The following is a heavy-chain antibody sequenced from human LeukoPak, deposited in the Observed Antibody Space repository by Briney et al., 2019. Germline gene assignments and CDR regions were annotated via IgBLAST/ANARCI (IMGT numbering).Heavy chain of an antibody. V-gene: IGHV1-58*02. CDR2: IVVGSGNT. Sequence: GTSVKVSCKASGFTFTSSAMQWVRQARGQRLEWIGWIVVGSGNTNYAQKFQERVTITRDMSTSTAYMELSSLRSEDTAVYYCAAAPDLECSGGIRYSGYYYYYGMDVWGQGTTVTVSS. D-gene: IGHD2-15*01. CDR1: GFTFTSSA. CDR3: AAAPDLECSGGIRYSGYYYYYGMDV. J-gene: IGHJ6*02.